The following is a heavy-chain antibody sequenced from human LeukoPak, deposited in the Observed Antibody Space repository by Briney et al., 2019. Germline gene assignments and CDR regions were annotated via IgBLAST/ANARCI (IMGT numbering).Heavy chain of an antibody. Sequence: PSETLSLTCAVSGYSISSGYYWGWIRQPPGKGLEWIGSIYHSGSTYYNPSLKSRVTISVDTSKNQFSLKLSSVTAAGTAVYYCASSLIKGSGSYTFDYWGQGTLVTVSS. CDR3: ASSLIKGSGSYTFDY. V-gene: IGHV4-38-2*01. CDR2: IYHSGST. J-gene: IGHJ4*02. D-gene: IGHD3-10*01. CDR1: GYSISSGYY.